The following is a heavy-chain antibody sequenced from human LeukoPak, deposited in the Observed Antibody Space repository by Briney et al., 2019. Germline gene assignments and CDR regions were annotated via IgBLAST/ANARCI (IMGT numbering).Heavy chain of an antibody. J-gene: IGHJ6*02. D-gene: IGHD2-2*01. Sequence: GASVKVSCKVSGYTFTSYGISWVRQAPGQGLEWMGWISAYNGNTNYAQKLQGRVTMTTDTSTSTAYMELRSLRSDDTAVYYCARDPPLGVVVPAAMFGDYYYYYYGMDVWGQGTTVTVSS. CDR1: GYTFTSYG. CDR3: ARDPPLGVVVPAAMFGDYYYYYYGMDV. CDR2: ISAYNGNT. V-gene: IGHV1-18*01.